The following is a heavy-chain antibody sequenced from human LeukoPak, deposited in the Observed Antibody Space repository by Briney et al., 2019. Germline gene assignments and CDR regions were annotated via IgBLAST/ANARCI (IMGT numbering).Heavy chain of an antibody. CDR3: ARGGGGSSPYDY. V-gene: IGHV4-4*07. CDR1: GGSFSSYY. D-gene: IGHD1-26*01. CDR2: IYSRGST. J-gene: IGHJ4*02. Sequence: PSETLSLTCTVSGGSFSSYYWSWIRQPPGKGLECIGGIYSRGSTNYNPSLRSRVTTSVDTSKNQFSLKLSSVTAADTDVYYCARGGGGSSPYDYWGKGTLVTVSS.